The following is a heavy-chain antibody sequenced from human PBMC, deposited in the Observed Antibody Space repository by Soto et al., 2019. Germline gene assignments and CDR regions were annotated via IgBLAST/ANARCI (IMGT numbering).Heavy chain of an antibody. D-gene: IGHD3-22*01. V-gene: IGHV2-5*01. Sequence: SGPTLVNPTQPLTLTCTCSGFSLSSSGVGVGWIRQPPGKALEWLALIYWNDDKRYSPSLKTRLTIAQDTSKNQVVLTMTNMAAVDTATYYCAHGPFYYSSGYPDYWGQGTLVTVSS. J-gene: IGHJ4*02. CDR3: AHGPFYYSSGYPDY. CDR2: IYWNDDK. CDR1: GFSLSSSGVG.